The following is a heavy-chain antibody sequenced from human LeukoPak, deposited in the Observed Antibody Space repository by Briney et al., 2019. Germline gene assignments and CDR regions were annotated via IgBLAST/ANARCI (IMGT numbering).Heavy chain of an antibody. V-gene: IGHV3-21*01. CDR1: GFTFSSYA. J-gene: IGHJ4*02. Sequence: GGSLRLSCAASGFTFSSYAMSWVRQAPGKGLEWVSSISGSSSYIYYADSVKGRLTISRDNAKNSLFLQMNSLRAEDTAVYYCASRPYDNSGYYYVWGQGTLVTVSS. CDR2: ISGSSSYI. CDR3: ASRPYDNSGYYYV. D-gene: IGHD3-22*01.